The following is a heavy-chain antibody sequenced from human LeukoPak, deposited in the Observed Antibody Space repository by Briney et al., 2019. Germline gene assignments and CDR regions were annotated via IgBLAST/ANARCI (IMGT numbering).Heavy chain of an antibody. CDR2: ISTGGSII. CDR1: EFTFSSYE. V-gene: IGHV3-48*03. CDR3: ARSYYYYYMDF. J-gene: IGHJ6*03. Sequence: GGSLRLSCAASEFTFSSYEMNWVRQAPGKGLEWVSYISTGGSIIYYADSVKGRFTISRDNAKNSLYLQMNSLRAEDTAVYYCARSYYYYYMDFWGKGTTVTISS. D-gene: IGHD1-1*01.